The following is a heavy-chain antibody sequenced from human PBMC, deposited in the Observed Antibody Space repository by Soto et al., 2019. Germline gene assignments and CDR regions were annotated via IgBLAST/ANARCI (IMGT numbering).Heavy chain of an antibody. Sequence: QVQLQESGPGLVKPSQTLSLTCTVSGGSISSGGYYWSWIRQHPGKGLEWIGYIYYSGSTYYNPSLKSRVTISVDTSKNQFSLKLSSVTAADTAVYYCARFRHPFACPGAFDIWGQGTMVTVSS. CDR3: ARFRHPFACPGAFDI. V-gene: IGHV4-31*03. CDR1: GGSISSGGYY. J-gene: IGHJ3*02. D-gene: IGHD2-21*01. CDR2: IYYSGST.